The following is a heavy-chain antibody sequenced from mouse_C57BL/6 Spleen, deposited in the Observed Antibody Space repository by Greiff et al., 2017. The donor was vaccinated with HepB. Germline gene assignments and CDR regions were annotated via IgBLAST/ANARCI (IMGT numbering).Heavy chain of an antibody. V-gene: IGHV1-69*01. CDR2: IDPSDSYT. CDR3: ARKLTGREAWFAY. CDR1: GYTFTSYW. Sequence: QVQLQQPGAELVMPGASVKLSCKASGYTFTSYWMHWVKQRPGQGLEWIGEIDPSDSYTNYNQKFKGKSTLTVDKSSSTAYMQLSSLTSEDSAVYYCARKLTGREAWFAYWGQGTLVTVSA. D-gene: IGHD4-1*01. J-gene: IGHJ3*01.